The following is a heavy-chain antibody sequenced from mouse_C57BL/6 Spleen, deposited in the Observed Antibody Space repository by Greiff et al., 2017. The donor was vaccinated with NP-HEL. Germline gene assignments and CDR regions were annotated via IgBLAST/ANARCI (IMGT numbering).Heavy chain of an antibody. J-gene: IGHJ4*01. Sequence: EVQLQESGPGLVKPSQSLSLTCSVTGYSITSGYYWNWIRQFPGNKLEWMGYISYDGSNNYNPSLKNRISITRDTSKNQFFLKLNSVTTEDTATYYCANYGNYVGMDYWGQGTSVTVSS. CDR2: ISYDGSN. CDR1: GYSITSGYY. CDR3: ANYGNYVGMDY. V-gene: IGHV3-6*01. D-gene: IGHD2-1*01.